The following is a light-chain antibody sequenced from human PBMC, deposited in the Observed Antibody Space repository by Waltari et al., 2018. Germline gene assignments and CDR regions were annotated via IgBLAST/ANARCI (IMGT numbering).Light chain of an antibody. J-gene: IGKJ2*01. V-gene: IGKV3D-15*01. CDR1: QIVITN. CDR2: GES. CDR3: QQYNNWPPYM. Sequence: ETVMTQSPTTLSLSPGDRATLSCRAIQIVITNLAWYQQKPGQAPRLLIYGESISANGGPARCSGRGAGTEFTLTISSLQSEDFAVYYCQQYNNWPPYMFGQGSQLEI.